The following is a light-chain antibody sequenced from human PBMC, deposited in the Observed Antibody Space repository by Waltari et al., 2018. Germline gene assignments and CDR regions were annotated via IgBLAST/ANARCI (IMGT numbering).Light chain of an antibody. V-gene: IGKV1-39*01. J-gene: IGKJ2*03. Sequence: DIQMTQSPSSLSASVGDRVTITCRASQTISTYLNWYQQKPGKAPKLLIYAASNLRSGVPSTFSGSGSGTDFTLTISSLQPEDFATYYCHQSYSSFHSFGQGTNLEIK. CDR1: QTISTY. CDR3: HQSYSSFHS. CDR2: AAS.